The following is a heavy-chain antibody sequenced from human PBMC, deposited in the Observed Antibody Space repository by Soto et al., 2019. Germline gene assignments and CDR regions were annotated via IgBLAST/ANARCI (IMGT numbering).Heavy chain of an antibody. V-gene: IGHV4-34*01. CDR2: INHSGST. CDR1: GGSFSGYY. D-gene: IGHD1-26*01. J-gene: IGHJ6*02. CDR3: ARGSGSRLNYYYYGMDV. Sequence: SETLSLTCAVYGGSFSGYYWSWIRQPQGKGLEWIGEINHSGSTNYNPSLKSRVTISVDTSKNQFSLKLSSVTAADTAVYYCARGSGSRLNYYYYGMDVWGQGTTVTVSS.